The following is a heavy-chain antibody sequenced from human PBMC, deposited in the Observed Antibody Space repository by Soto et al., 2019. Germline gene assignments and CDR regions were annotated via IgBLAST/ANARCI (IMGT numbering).Heavy chain of an antibody. CDR2: XXXXGGSI. D-gene: IGHD6-6*01. J-gene: IGHJ4*02. CDR3: ARKKRYSSSSPLDS. Sequence: QVQLVESGGGLVKPGGSLRLSCAASGFTFSDYYMSWIXQAPGKGLXXXXXXXXXGGSIYYADSVKGRFTISRDNAKNSLYLQMNSLRAEDTAVYYCARKKRYSSSSPLDSWGQGTLVTVSS. CDR1: GFTFSDYY. V-gene: IGHV3-11*01.